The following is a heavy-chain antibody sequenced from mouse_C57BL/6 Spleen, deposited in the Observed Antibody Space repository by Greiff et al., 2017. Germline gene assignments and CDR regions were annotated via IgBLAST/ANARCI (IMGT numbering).Heavy chain of an antibody. V-gene: IGHV3-1*01. Sequence: EVQLVESGPGMVKPSQSLSLTCTVTGYSITSGYDWHWIRHFPGNKLEWMGYISYSGSTNYNPSLKSRISITHDTSKNHFFLKLNSVTTEDTATYYCARDGYFSLFAYWGQGTLVTVSA. CDR1: GYSITSGYD. CDR3: ARDGYFSLFAY. CDR2: ISYSGST. D-gene: IGHD2-3*01. J-gene: IGHJ3*01.